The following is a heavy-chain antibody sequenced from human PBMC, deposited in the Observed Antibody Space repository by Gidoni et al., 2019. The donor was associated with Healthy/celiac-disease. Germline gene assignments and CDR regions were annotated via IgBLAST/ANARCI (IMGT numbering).Heavy chain of an antibody. Sequence: QVQLQESGPGLVKPSQTLSLTCTVSGGSISSGSYYWSWIRQPAGKGLEWIGRIYTSGSTNYNPSLKSRVTISVDTSKNQFSLKLSSVTAADTAVYYCARGPIAAAGYNWFDPWGQGTLVTVSS. V-gene: IGHV4-61*02. J-gene: IGHJ5*02. CDR2: IYTSGST. CDR3: ARGPIAAAGYNWFDP. D-gene: IGHD6-13*01. CDR1: GGSISSGSYY.